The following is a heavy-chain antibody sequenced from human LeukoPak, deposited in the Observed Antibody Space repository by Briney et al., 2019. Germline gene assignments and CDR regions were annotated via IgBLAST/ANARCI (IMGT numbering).Heavy chain of an antibody. CDR2: IYSGDTT. D-gene: IGHD3-3*01. J-gene: IGHJ4*02. CDR1: GFTVSSNY. CDR3: ARDQGVTGYFDY. V-gene: IGHV3-53*01. Sequence: QSGGSLRLSCAASGFTVSSNYMSWVRQAPGKGLEWVSIIYSGDTTYCADSVKGRFTISRDNSKNTLYLQMSSLRVEDTAVYYCARDQGVTGYFDYWGQGTLVTVSS.